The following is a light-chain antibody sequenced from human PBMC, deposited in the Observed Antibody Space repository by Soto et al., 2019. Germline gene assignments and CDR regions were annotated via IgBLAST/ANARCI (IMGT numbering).Light chain of an antibody. CDR1: SSNIGSNY. Sequence: QSVLTQPPSASGTPGQRVTISCSGSSSNIGSNYVYWYQQLPGTAPKLLTYRNNQRPSGVPDRFSGSKSGTSASLAISGLRSEDEADYYCAAWDDSLSVFGTGTKVTVL. CDR2: RNN. V-gene: IGLV1-47*01. CDR3: AAWDDSLSV. J-gene: IGLJ1*01.